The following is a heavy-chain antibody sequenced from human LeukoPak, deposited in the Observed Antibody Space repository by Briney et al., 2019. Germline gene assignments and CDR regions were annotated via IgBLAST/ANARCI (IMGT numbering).Heavy chain of an antibody. CDR3: ARGNDY. J-gene: IGHJ4*02. Sequence: GGSLRLSCAASGFAFHDYWMNWFRQAPGKGLEWVAVIWYDGSNKYYADSVKGRFTISRDNSKNTLYLQMNSLRAEDTAVYYCARGNDYWGQGTLVTVSS. CDR2: IWYDGSNK. CDR1: GFAFHDYW. V-gene: IGHV3-33*08.